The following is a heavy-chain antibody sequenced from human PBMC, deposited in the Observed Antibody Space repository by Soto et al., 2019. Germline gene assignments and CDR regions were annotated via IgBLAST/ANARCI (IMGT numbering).Heavy chain of an antibody. CDR1: GFTFSSYW. D-gene: IGHD3-22*01. CDR2: INSDGSST. CDR3: AREVYYYDSSGVWGYYYGMDV. V-gene: IGHV3-74*01. Sequence: GGSLRLSCAASGFTFSSYWMHWVRQAPGKGLVWVSRINSDGSSTSYADSVKGRFTISRDNAKNTLYLQMNSLRAEDTAVYYCAREVYYYDSSGVWGYYYGMDVWGQGTTVTVAS. J-gene: IGHJ6*02.